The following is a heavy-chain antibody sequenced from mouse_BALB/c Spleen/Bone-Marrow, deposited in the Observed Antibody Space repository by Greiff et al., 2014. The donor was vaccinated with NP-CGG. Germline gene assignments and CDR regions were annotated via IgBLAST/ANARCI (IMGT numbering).Heavy chain of an antibody. CDR1: GFNIKDTY. J-gene: IGHJ4*01. Sequence: GQLKEAWAELVKPGASVKLSCIASGFNIKDTYIHWGKKRPGQGLEWIGRIDPANGNTKYDPKFQGKATITADTSSNTAYLQLSSLTSEDTAVYYCARERDYDYAYAMDYWGQGTSVTVSS. D-gene: IGHD2-4*01. CDR2: IDPANGNT. V-gene: IGHV14-3*02. CDR3: ARERDYDYAYAMDY.